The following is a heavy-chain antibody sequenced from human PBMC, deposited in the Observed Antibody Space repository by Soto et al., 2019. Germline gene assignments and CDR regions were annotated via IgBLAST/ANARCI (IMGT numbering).Heavy chain of an antibody. D-gene: IGHD5-18*01. Sequence: QVQLVESGGGVVQPGRSLRLSCADSGFTFSSYGIHWVRQAPGKGLEWVALISYDGTDKYYADSVKGRFTISRDNSKNTLYLQMSSLGPEDTAVYYCVKERYAQLWLEDYGMDVWGQGTTVTV. V-gene: IGHV3-30*18. CDR2: ISYDGTDK. CDR1: GFTFSSYG. J-gene: IGHJ6*02. CDR3: VKERYAQLWLEDYGMDV.